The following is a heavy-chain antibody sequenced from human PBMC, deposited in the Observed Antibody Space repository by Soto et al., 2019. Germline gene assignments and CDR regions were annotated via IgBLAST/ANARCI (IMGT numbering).Heavy chain of an antibody. Sequence: SVKVSCKASGGTFSSYTISWVQQAPGQGLEWMGRIIPILGIANYAQKFQGRVTITADKSTSTAYMELSSLRSEDTAVYYCAGGLGGVIVSSDYWGQGTLVTVSS. CDR3: AGGLGGVIVSSDY. CDR2: IIPILGIA. J-gene: IGHJ4*02. D-gene: IGHD3-16*02. V-gene: IGHV1-69*02. CDR1: GGTFSSYT.